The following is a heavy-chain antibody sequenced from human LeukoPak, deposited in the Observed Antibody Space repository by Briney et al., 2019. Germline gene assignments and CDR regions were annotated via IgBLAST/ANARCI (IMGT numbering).Heavy chain of an antibody. Sequence: PSETLSLTCTVSGGSIGSYYWSWIRQPPGKGLEWIGYIYYSGSTNYNPSLKSRVTISVDTSKNQFSLKLSSVTAADTAVYYCARDMPTQVWGSYRYTDGSALDYWGQGTLVTVSS. V-gene: IGHV4-59*01. CDR2: IYYSGST. CDR3: ARDMPTQVWGSYRYTDGSALDY. D-gene: IGHD3-16*02. J-gene: IGHJ4*02. CDR1: GGSIGSYY.